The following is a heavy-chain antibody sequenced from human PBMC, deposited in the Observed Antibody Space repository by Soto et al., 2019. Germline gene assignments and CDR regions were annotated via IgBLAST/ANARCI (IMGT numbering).Heavy chain of an antibody. CDR1: GGSFSGYY. CDR2: INHSGST. D-gene: IGHD6-13*01. CDR3: ARARRESYSSSWYSWFDP. V-gene: IGHV4-34*01. J-gene: IGHJ5*02. Sequence: ETLSLTCAVYGGSFSGYYWNWIRQPPGKGLEWIGEINHSGSTNYNPSLKSRVTISVDTSKNQFSLKLSSVTAADTAVYYCARARRESYSSSWYSWFDPWGQGTLVTVSS.